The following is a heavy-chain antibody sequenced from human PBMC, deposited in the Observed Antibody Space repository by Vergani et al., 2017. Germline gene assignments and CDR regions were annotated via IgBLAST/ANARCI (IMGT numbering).Heavy chain of an antibody. CDR2: IIPIFGTA. J-gene: IGHJ6*03. Sequence: QVQLVQSGAEVKKPGSSVKVSCKASGGTFSSYAISWVRQAPGQGLEWMGGIIPIFGTANYAQKFQGRVTITADESTSTAYMELSSLRSEDPAVYYCAISIWGSAGYYYYYYYMDGWGEGTSVTVSS. V-gene: IGHV1-69*01. CDR3: AISIWGSAGYYYYYYYMDG. CDR1: GGTFSSYA. D-gene: IGHD3-16*01.